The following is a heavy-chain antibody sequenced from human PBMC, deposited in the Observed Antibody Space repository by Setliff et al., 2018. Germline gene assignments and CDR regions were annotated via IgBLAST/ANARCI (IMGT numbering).Heavy chain of an antibody. D-gene: IGHD3-9*01. CDR1: GFTFRTYE. CDR3: AKEPAVSLTEAVRRTYYDYAMDA. Sequence: GGSLRLSCEASGFTFRTYEMIWVRQAPGKGPERVSKTHTDGITIYSDSVRGRFTISRDSAKNSLHLQMTSLSADDTAIYFCAKEPAVSLTEAVRRTYYDYAMDAWGQGTTVTVSS. J-gene: IGHJ6*02. V-gene: IGHV3-48*03. CDR2: THTDGITI.